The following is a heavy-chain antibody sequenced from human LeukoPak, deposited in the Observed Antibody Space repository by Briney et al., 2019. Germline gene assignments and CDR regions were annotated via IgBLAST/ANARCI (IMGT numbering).Heavy chain of an antibody. CDR3: AKDTRGDYGWDFDY. D-gene: IGHD3-10*01. Sequence: GGSLRLSCAASGFTFSNYAMHWVRQDPGKGLEWVAFIRYDGSNKYYADSVKGRFTISRDNSKNTLYLQMNSLRAEDAAVYYCAKDTRGDYGWDFDYWGQGTLVTVSS. J-gene: IGHJ4*02. CDR1: GFTFSNYA. CDR2: IRYDGSNK. V-gene: IGHV3-30*02.